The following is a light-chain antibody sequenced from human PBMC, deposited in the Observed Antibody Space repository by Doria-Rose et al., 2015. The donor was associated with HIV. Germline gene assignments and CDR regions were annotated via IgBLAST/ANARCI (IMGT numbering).Light chain of an antibody. V-gene: IGKV3-20*01. Sequence: TQSPGTLSLSPGERATLSCRASQSFSSTYLAWYQQKPGQAPSLLIYDGSTRATGIPDRSSASGSVTDFTLTINRLEPEDFALYYCHQYGTSWTFGQGTKVEI. CDR1: QSFSSTY. CDR2: DGS. CDR3: HQYGTSWT. J-gene: IGKJ1*01.